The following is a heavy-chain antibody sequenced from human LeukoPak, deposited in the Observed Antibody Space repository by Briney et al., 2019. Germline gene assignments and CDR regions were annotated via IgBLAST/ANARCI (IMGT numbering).Heavy chain of an antibody. J-gene: IGHJ4*02. CDR3: AAPRYCSGGSCYPSFDY. Sequence: ASVKVSCKASGYTFTSYGISWVRQAPGQGLEWMGWISDYNGNTNYEQKLQGRVTMTTDTSPSTAYMELSSLRSDDTAVYYCAAPRYCSGGSCYPSFDYWGQGTLVTVSS. CDR1: GYTFTSYG. D-gene: IGHD2-15*01. V-gene: IGHV1-18*01. CDR2: ISDYNGNT.